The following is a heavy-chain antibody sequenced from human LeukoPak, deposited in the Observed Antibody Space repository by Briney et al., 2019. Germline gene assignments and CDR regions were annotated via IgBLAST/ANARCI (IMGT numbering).Heavy chain of an antibody. CDR2: IYHSGNT. V-gene: IGHV4-38-2*02. J-gene: IGHJ6*03. CDR3: ARDCRSSSCYYMGV. CDR1: GGSISSYY. Sequence: PSETLSLTCTVSGGSISSYYWAWIRQPPGKGLEWIGSIYHSGNTYYNPSLKSRVTISVDTSKNQFSLKLSSVTAADTAVYYCARDCRSSSCYYMGVWGKGTTVTVSS. D-gene: IGHD2-2*01.